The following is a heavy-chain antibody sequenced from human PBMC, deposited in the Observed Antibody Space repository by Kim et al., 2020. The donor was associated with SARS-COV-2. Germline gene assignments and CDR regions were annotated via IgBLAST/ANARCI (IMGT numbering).Heavy chain of an antibody. J-gene: IGHJ4*02. CDR2: IRPRGAAA. CDR3: AKEYDSVAYSHYSI. CDR1: GFKFSDYS. D-gene: IGHD2-15*01. Sequence: LSLTCAASGFKFSDYSMSWVRQAPGKGLEWVSLIRPRGAAASYADSFQGRFTVSRDDSINTLFLQMSGLKAEDTATYYCAKEYDSVAYSHYSIWGQGTLAPASP. V-gene: IGHV3-23*01.